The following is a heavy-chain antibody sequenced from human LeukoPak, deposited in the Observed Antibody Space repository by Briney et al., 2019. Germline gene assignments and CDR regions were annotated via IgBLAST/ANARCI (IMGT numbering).Heavy chain of an antibody. CDR2: IKQDGSEI. CDR3: ARVVSWGWFDP. V-gene: IGHV3-7*01. CDR1: GFTFSSYW. J-gene: IGHJ5*02. Sequence: GGSLRLSCAASGFTFSSYWMGWVRQAPGQGLEWVANIKQDGSEIYYLDSVKGRFTISRDNAKNSLDLQLSSLRVEDTALYYCARVVSWGWFDPWGQGTLVTVSS. D-gene: IGHD5/OR15-5a*01.